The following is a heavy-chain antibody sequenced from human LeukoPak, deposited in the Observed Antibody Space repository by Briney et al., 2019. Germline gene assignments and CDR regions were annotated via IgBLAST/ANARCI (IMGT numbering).Heavy chain of an antibody. CDR2: ISWDGGST. CDR1: GFTFDDYA. J-gene: IGHJ3*02. V-gene: IGHV3-43D*03. D-gene: IGHD3-22*01. Sequence: HPGGSLRLSCAASGFTFDDYAMHWVRQAPGKGLERVSLISWDGGSTYYADSVKGRFTISRDNSKNSLYLQMNSLRAEDTALYYCAKDIGTMILRYAFDIWGQGTMVTVSS. CDR3: AKDIGTMILRYAFDI.